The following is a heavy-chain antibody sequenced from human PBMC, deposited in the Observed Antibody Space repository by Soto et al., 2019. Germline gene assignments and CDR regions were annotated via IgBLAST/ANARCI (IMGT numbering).Heavy chain of an antibody. D-gene: IGHD1-1*01. CDR1: GCSISSYY. V-gene: IGHV4-59*01. CDR2: IYYSGST. Sequence: QVQLQESVPGLVKPSETLSLTCTVSGCSISSYYWSWIRQPPGKGLEWIGYIYYSGSTNYNPSLNSRVTISVDTSKNQFPMKLSSVTAADTAVYYCARGGAANVPTWGQGTLVTVSS. CDR3: ARGGAANVPT. J-gene: IGHJ1*01.